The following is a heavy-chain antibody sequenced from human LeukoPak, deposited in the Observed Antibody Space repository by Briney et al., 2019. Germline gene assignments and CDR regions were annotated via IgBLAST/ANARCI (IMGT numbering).Heavy chain of an antibody. CDR3: ARAYMFRAPWFDP. Sequence: ASVKVSCKASGYTFTGYYMHWVRQAPGQGLEWMGWINPNSGGTNYAQKFQGRVTMTRDTSISTAYMELSRLRSDDTAVYYCARAYMFRAPWFDPWGQGTLVTVSS. CDR2: INPNSGGT. CDR1: GYTFTGYY. J-gene: IGHJ5*02. V-gene: IGHV1-2*02. D-gene: IGHD3-10*01.